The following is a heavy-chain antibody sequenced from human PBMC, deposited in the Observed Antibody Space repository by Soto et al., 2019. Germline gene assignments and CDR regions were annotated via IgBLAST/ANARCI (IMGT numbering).Heavy chain of an antibody. D-gene: IGHD6-19*01. CDR2: IYYSGST. Sequence: SETLSLTCTVSGGSISSYYWSWIRQPPGKGLEWIGYIYYSGSTNYNPSLKSRVTISVDTSKNQFSLKLSSVTAADTAVYYCARVAWLALGYYGMDVWGQGTTVTVSS. CDR1: GGSISSYY. J-gene: IGHJ6*02. V-gene: IGHV4-59*01. CDR3: ARVAWLALGYYGMDV.